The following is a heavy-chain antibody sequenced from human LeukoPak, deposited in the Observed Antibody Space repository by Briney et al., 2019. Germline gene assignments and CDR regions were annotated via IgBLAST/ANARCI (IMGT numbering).Heavy chain of an antibody. J-gene: IGHJ4*02. Sequence: SETLSLTCAVYGGSFSGYYWSWIRQPPGKGLEWIGEINHSGSTNYNPSLKGRVTISVDTSKNQFSLKLRSVTAADTAVYYCARDGIVGATKLDYWGQGTLDTVSS. CDR1: GGSFSGYY. D-gene: IGHD1-26*01. V-gene: IGHV4-34*01. CDR3: ARDGIVGATKLDY. CDR2: INHSGST.